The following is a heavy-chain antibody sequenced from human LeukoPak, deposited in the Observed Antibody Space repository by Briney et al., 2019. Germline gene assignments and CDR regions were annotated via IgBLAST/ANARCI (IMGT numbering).Heavy chain of an antibody. CDR2: IHYSGST. CDR1: GGSISSYY. CDR3: ARVSWFPGTSYYYMDV. J-gene: IGHJ6*03. Sequence: SETLSLTCTVSGGSISSYYWSWIRQPPGKGLLWIGYIHYSGSTNYNPSLKSGVTVSVDTSNNHFSLNMSSVTAADTAVYYCARVSWFPGTSYYYMDVWGKGTTVTVSS. D-gene: IGHD1-1*01. V-gene: IGHV4-59*01.